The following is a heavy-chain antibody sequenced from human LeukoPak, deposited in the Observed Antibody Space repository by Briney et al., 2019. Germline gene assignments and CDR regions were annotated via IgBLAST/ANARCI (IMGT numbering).Heavy chain of an antibody. Sequence: PSETLSLTCTVSGGSISSGDYYWSWIRQPPGKGLGWIGYIYYSGSTYYNPSLKSRVTISVDTSKNQFSLKLSSVTAADTAVYYCAREWELLSPGGSSIWGQGTMVTVSS. D-gene: IGHD1-26*01. J-gene: IGHJ3*02. CDR2: IYYSGST. CDR1: GGSISSGDYY. CDR3: AREWELLSPGGSSI. V-gene: IGHV4-30-4*08.